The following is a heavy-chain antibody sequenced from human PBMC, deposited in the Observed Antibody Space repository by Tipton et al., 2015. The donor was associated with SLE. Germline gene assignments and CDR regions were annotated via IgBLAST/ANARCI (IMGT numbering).Heavy chain of an antibody. V-gene: IGHV3-23*03. CDR1: GFAFSDFA. CDR2: IYAGGNT. CDR3: AKGNWNPLCWLDP. J-gene: IGHJ5*02. D-gene: IGHD1-1*01. Sequence: SLRLSCAASGFAFSDFAMTWVRQAPGKGLEWVSVIYAGGNTFYADSVKGRFAISRGNAKNSLYLQMNNLRAEDTALYYCAKGNWNPLCWLDPWGQGTLVTVSS.